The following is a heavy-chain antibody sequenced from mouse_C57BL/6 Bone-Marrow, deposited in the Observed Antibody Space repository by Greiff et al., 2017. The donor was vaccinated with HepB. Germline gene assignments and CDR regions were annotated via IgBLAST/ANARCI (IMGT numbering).Heavy chain of an antibody. V-gene: IGHV1-72*01. J-gene: IGHJ2*01. D-gene: IGHD2-1*01. CDR1: GYTFTSYC. CDR3: ARSRIYPDYFDY. CDR2: IDPNSGGT. Sequence: QVHVKQPGAELVKPGASVKLSCKASGYTFTSYCMHWVKQRPGRGLEWIGRIDPNSGGTKYNEKFKSKATLTVDKPSSTAYMQLSSLTSEDSAVCGCARSRIYPDYFDYWGQGTTLTVSA.